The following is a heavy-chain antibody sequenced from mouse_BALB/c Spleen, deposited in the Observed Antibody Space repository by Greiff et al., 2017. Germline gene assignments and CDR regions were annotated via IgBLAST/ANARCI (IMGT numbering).Heavy chain of an antibody. CDR2: ISYSGST. J-gene: IGHJ3*01. D-gene: IGHD2-4*01. Sequence: EVKLMESGPSLVKPSQTLSLTCSVTGDSITSGYWNWIRKFPGNKLEYMGYISYSGSTYYNPSLKSRISITRDTSKNQYYLQLNSVTTEDTATYYCARSAAYYDYDEAWFAYWGQGTLVTVSA. CDR1: GDSITSGY. CDR3: ARSAAYYDYDEAWFAY. V-gene: IGHV3-8*02.